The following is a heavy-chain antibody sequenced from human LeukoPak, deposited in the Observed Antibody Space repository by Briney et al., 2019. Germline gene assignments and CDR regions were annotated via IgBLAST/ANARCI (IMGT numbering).Heavy chain of an antibody. CDR2: INHSGST. D-gene: IGHD3-3*01. CDR3: ASSRYYDFWSGYPRFDY. Sequence: PSETLSLTCAVYGGSFSGYYWSWIPQPPGKGREWIGEINHSGSTNSNPSLKSRVTTSVDTSNKHFSLKLSSVTAADSAVYYCASSRYYDFWSGYPRFDYWGQGTLVTVSS. V-gene: IGHV4-34*01. CDR1: GGSFSGYY. J-gene: IGHJ4*02.